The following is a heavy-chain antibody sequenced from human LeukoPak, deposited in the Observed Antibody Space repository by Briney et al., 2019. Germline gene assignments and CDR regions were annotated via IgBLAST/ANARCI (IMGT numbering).Heavy chain of an antibody. J-gene: IGHJ4*02. CDR2: IVSFSSPV. CDR3: ARFLNNCTYADY. D-gene: IGHD1-1*01. V-gene: IGHV3-48*04. Sequence: GGSLRLSCAASGFTFGDYAMIWVRQTPGKGLEWLSYIVSFSSPVYYADSVKGRFTISRDNAKNSLYLQMNSLRAEDTAMYYCARFLNNCTYADYWGQGTLVTVSS. CDR1: GFTFGDYA.